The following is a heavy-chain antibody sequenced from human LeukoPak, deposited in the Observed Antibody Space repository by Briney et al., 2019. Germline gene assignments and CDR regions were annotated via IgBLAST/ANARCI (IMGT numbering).Heavy chain of an antibody. V-gene: IGHV4-61*02. CDR2: IYTSGST. CDR3: ARDRGAWNDDGFDY. Sequence: SETLSLTCTVSGGSISSGTYYWSWIRQPAGKGLEWIGRIYTSGSTNYNPSLKSRVTISVDTSKNQFSLKLSSVTAADTAVYYCARDRGAWNDDGFDYWGQGTLVTVSS. J-gene: IGHJ4*02. CDR1: GGSISSGTYY. D-gene: IGHD1-1*01.